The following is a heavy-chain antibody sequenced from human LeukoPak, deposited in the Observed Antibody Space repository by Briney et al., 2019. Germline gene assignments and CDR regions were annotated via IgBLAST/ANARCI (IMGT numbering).Heavy chain of an antibody. Sequence: PGGSLRLSCAASGFTFSSYAMSWVRQAPGKGLEWVSAISGSGGNTYYADSVKGRFTISRDNSKNTLYLQMNSLRAEDTAVYYCARVQGTSGGSCADYWGQGTLVTVSS. J-gene: IGHJ4*02. D-gene: IGHD2-15*01. CDR1: GFTFSSYA. CDR3: ARVQGTSGGSCADY. V-gene: IGHV3-23*01. CDR2: ISGSGGNT.